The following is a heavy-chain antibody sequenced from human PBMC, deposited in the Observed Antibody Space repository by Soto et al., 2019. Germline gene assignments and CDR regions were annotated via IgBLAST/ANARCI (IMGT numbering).Heavy chain of an antibody. Sequence: GGSLRLSCAASGFTFTNAWINWVRQAPGKGLEWVANIKQDGSEKYYVDSVKGRFTISRDNAKNSLYLQMNSLRAEDTAVYYCARDPTVYQFGYWGQGPLVTVSS. CDR2: IKQDGSEK. V-gene: IGHV3-7*01. CDR3: ARDPTVYQFGY. CDR1: GFTFTNAW. D-gene: IGHD2-2*01. J-gene: IGHJ4*02.